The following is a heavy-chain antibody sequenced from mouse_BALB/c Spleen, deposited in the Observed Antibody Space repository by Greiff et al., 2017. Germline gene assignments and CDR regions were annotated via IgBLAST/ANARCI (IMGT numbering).Heavy chain of an antibody. CDR1: GYTFTDYA. J-gene: IGHJ4*01. Sequence: VQLLESGPELVRPGVSVKISCKGSGYTFTDYAMHWVKQSHAKSLEWIGVISTYYGYTNYTQKFKGKATMTVDKSSSTAYMELARLTSEDSAIYYCARSYCSSYTPLAMDYWGQGTSVTVSS. V-gene: IGHV1-67*01. CDR3: ARSYCSSYTPLAMDY. CDR2: ISTYYGYT. D-gene: IGHD1-1*01.